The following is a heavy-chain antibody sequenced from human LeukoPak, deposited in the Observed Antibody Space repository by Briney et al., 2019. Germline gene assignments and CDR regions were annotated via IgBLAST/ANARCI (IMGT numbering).Heavy chain of an antibody. V-gene: IGHV3-23*01. CDR3: AKAGEYCPDGSCYSENYYFNY. J-gene: IGHJ4*02. CDR1: GFTFNNYA. D-gene: IGHD2-15*01. CDR2: ISGSGGST. Sequence: SGGSLRLSCAASGFTFNNYAMAWVRQAPGKGLERVSGISGSGGSTFYSVKGRFTISRDNSKNTLFLQMNRLRAEDTAIYYCAKAGEYCPDGSCYSENYYFNYWGQGTLVTVSS.